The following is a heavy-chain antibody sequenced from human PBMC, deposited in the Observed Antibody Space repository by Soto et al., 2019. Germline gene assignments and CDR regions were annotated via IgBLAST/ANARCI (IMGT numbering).Heavy chain of an antibody. V-gene: IGHV3-74*01. D-gene: IGHD1-20*01. CDR2: MNSDGRST. J-gene: IGHJ6*02. Sequence: EVQLVESGGGLAQPGGSLRLSCAASGFTFSSYWMHWVRQAPGKGLVWVARMNSDGRSTFYADSVTGRFTITRDNAKNTVYLQMNSLRAEDTALYYCVKDITGQLGYYGMDVWGQGTTVIVSS. CDR1: GFTFSSYW. CDR3: VKDITGQLGYYGMDV.